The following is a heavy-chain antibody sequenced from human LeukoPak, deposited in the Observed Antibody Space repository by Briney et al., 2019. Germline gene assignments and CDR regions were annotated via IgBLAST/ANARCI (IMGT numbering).Heavy chain of an antibody. J-gene: IGHJ5*02. CDR1: GGSISSYY. CDR3: AKEEWFGELLNNWFDP. CDR2: IYTSGST. Sequence: SETLSLTCTVSGGSISSYYWSWIRQPAGKGLEWIERIYTSGSTNYNPSLKSRVTMSVDTSKNQFSLKLSSVTAADTAVYYCAKEEWFGELLNNWFDPWGQGTLVTVSS. D-gene: IGHD3-10*01. V-gene: IGHV4-4*07.